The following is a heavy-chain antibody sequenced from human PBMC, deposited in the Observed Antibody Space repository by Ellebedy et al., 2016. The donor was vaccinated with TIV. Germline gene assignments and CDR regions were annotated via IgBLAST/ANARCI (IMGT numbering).Heavy chain of an antibody. D-gene: IGHD3-16*01. CDR3: AKRGTANIEDV. CDR1: GFTFSSYA. V-gene: IGHV3-23*01. CDR2: ISDSGGST. Sequence: GESLKISCAASGFTFSSYAMSWVRQAPGKGLEWVSGISDSGGSTYYADSVKGRFTISRDNSKNTLYLQMNSLRAVDTALYYCAKRGTANIEDVWGKGTTVTVSS. J-gene: IGHJ6*04.